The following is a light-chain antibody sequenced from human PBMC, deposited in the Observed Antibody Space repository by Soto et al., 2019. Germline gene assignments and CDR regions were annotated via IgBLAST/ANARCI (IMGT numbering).Light chain of an antibody. V-gene: IGKV1-5*01. CDR2: DTS. Sequence: DIQMTQSPSTLSVSVGDRVTITCRASQSISSWLAWYQQKPGKAPKLLIYDTSNLESGVPSRFSGSGSGTEFTITITSLQPDDFATYYCHKYNDLCTFGQGTKLEIK. J-gene: IGKJ2*02. CDR3: HKYNDLCT. CDR1: QSISSW.